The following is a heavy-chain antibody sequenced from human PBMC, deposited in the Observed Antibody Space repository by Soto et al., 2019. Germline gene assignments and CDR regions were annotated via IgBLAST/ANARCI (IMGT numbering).Heavy chain of an antibody. CDR2: ISAYNGNT. CDR1: GYTFTSYG. Sequence: ASVNVSCKASGYTFTSYGISLVRQAPGQGLEWMGWISAYNGNTNYAQKLQGRVTMTTDTSTSTAYMELRSLRSDDTAVYYCARDLGSSSSHWFDPWGQGTLVTVSS. V-gene: IGHV1-18*01. J-gene: IGHJ5*02. CDR3: ARDLGSSSSHWFDP. D-gene: IGHD6-6*01.